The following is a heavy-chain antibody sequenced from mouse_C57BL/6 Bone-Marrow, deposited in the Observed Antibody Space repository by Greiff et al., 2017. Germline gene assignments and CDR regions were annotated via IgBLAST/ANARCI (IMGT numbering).Heavy chain of an antibody. Sequence: VQLQQPGAELVKPGASVKMSCKASGYTFTSYWITWVKQRPGQGLEWIGDIYPGSGSTNYNEKFKSKATLTVDTSSSTAYMQLSSLTSKDSAVYYCAGVYYGYFYFDYWGQGTTLTVSS. CDR3: AGVYYGYFYFDY. D-gene: IGHD2-2*01. CDR1: GYTFTSYW. V-gene: IGHV1-55*01. J-gene: IGHJ2*01. CDR2: IYPGSGST.